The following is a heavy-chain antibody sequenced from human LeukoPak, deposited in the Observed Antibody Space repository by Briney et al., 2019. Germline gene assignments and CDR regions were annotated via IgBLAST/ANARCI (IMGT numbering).Heavy chain of an antibody. J-gene: IGHJ3*02. D-gene: IGHD3-9*01. CDR2: ISGSGGST. CDR1: GFTFSSYG. V-gene: IGHV3-23*01. CDR3: AKVKGTSYDILTGWPNDAFDI. Sequence: PGGSLRLSCAASGFTFSSYGMSWVRQAPGKGLEWVSAISGSGGSTYYADSVKGRFTISRDNSKNTLYLQMNSLRAEDTAVYYCAKVKGTSYDILTGWPNDAFDIWGQGTMVTVSS.